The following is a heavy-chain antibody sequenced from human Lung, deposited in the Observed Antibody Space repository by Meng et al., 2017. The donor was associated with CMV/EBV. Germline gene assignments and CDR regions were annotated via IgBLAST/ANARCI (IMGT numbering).Heavy chain of an antibody. D-gene: IGHD2-15*01. V-gene: IGHV3-23*03. CDR2: IYSGYGST. Sequence: GESXKISCAASGFIFGNYGMNWVRQAPGKGLEWVSVIYSGYGSTYYADAVEGRFTISRDNSRKTLYLQMNGLRAKDTAVYYCVRDGYHCSGNSGYRRCFAYGLDVWXHGTTVTVSS. CDR1: GFIFGNYG. J-gene: IGHJ6*02. CDR3: VRDGYHCSGNSGYRRCFAYGLDV.